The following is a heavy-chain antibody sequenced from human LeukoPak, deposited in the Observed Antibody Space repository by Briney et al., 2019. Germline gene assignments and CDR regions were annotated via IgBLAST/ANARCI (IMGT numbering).Heavy chain of an antibody. V-gene: IGHV3-23*01. CDR2: ISGSGGST. J-gene: IGHJ4*02. D-gene: IGHD3-22*01. CDR1: GFTFSSYA. CDR3: AKDPPWGDYDSSGYYNS. Sequence: PGGPLRLSCAASGFTFSSYAMSWVRQAPGKGREWVSAISGSGGSTYYADSVKGRFTISRDNSKNTLYLQMNSLRAEDTAVYYCAKDPPWGDYDSSGYYNSWGQGTLVTVSS.